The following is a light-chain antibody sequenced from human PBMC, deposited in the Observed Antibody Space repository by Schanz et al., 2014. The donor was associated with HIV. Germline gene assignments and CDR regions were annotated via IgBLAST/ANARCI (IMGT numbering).Light chain of an antibody. V-gene: IGLV2-11*01. J-gene: IGLJ3*02. CDR1: SSDVGSYNY. CDR2: DVT. CDR3: CSYAGSRIRV. Sequence: QSALTQPRSVSGSPGQSVTISCTGTSSDVGSYNYVSWYQQRPGKAPKLMIYDVTKRPSGVPDRFSGSKSGNTASLTISGLQAEDEADYYCCSYAGSRIRVFGGGTKLTVL.